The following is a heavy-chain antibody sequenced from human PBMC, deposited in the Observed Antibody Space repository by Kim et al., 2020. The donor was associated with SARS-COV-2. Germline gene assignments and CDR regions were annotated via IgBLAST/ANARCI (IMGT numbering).Heavy chain of an antibody. J-gene: IGHJ4*02. V-gene: IGHV1-2*02. D-gene: IGHD1-1*01. CDR3: ARDTAGTPSGFDY. Sequence: YAQKFKGRVTMTRDTSISTAYMELSRLRSDDTAVYYCARDTAGTPSGFDYWGQGTLVTVSS.